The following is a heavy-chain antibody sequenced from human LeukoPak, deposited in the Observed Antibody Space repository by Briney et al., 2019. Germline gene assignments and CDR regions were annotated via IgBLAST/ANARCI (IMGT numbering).Heavy chain of an antibody. D-gene: IGHD3-22*01. J-gene: IGHJ4*02. Sequence: GGSLRLSCAASGFTFSSYWMHWVRQAPGKGLVWVSRTNSDGSSTSYADSVKGRFTISRDNAKNTLYLQMNSLRAEDTAVYYCARSPYYYDSSGYLPYWGQGTLVTVSS. V-gene: IGHV3-74*01. CDR2: TNSDGSST. CDR3: ARSPYYYDSSGYLPY. CDR1: GFTFSSYW.